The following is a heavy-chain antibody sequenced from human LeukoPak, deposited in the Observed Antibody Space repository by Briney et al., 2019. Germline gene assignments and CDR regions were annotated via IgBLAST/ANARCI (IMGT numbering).Heavy chain of an antibody. CDR3: ARGASYVWGSYRYGEYFQH. V-gene: IGHV4-31*03. Sequence: SQTLSLTCTVSGGSISSGGYYWSWIRQHPGKGPEWIGYIYYSGSTYYNPSLKSRVTISVDTSKNQFSLKLSSVTAADTAVYYCARGASYVWGSYRYGEYFQHWGQGTLVTVSS. CDR1: GGSISSGGYY. D-gene: IGHD3-16*02. J-gene: IGHJ1*01. CDR2: IYYSGST.